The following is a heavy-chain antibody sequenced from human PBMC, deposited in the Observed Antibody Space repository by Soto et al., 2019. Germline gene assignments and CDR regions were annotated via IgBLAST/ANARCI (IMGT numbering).Heavy chain of an antibody. CDR2: IYYSGST. J-gene: IGHJ6*03. D-gene: IGHD3-10*01. CDR3: ARDKSGGSGSYYYYYMDV. V-gene: IGHV4-31*03. Sequence: SETLSLTCTVSGGSISSGGYYWSWIRQHPGKGLEWIGYIYYSGSTYYNPSLKSRVTISVDTSKNQFSLKLSSVTAADTAVYYCARDKSGGSGSYYYYYMDVWGKGTTVTVSS. CDR1: GGSISSGGYY.